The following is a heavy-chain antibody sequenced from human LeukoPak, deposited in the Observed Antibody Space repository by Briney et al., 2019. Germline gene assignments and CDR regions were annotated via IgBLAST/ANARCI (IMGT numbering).Heavy chain of an antibody. CDR3: ARESSGYFY. V-gene: IGHV3-21*01. CDR1: GFNFSSYS. CDR2: ISSSSSFR. J-gene: IGHJ4*02. Sequence: GGSLRLSCAASGFNFSSYSMNWVRRAPGKGLEWVSSISSSSSFRYYADSVKGRFTISRDNAKNSLYLQMNSLRAEDTAVYYCARESSGYFYWGQGTLVTVSS. D-gene: IGHD3-22*01.